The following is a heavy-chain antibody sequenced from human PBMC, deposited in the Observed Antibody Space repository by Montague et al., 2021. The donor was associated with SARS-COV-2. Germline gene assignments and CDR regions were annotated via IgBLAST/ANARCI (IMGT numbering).Heavy chain of an antibody. CDR1: GGSLNNYF. V-gene: IGHV4-59*08. CDR2: ISDSGST. D-gene: IGHD3-22*01. Sequence: SETLSLTCTVSGGSLNNYFWSWIRRPPEKGLEWVGYISDSGSTKYNPSLQSRVTISVDTARNQFSLKLLSVTAADTAFYYCARVDSSGPGEYWGQGILVSVSS. J-gene: IGHJ4*02. CDR3: ARVDSSGPGEY.